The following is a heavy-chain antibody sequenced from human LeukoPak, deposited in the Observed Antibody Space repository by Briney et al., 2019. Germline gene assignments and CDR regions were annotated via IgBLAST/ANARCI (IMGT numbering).Heavy chain of an antibody. J-gene: IGHJ6*03. CDR1: GGSISSSSYY. CDR3: AGSDPRYYYYYMDV. V-gene: IGHV4-39*07. CDR2: IYYSGST. Sequence: VKPSETLSLTCTVSGGSISSSSYYWGWIRQPPGKGLEWIGSIYYSGSTYYNPSLKSRVTISVDTSKNQFSLKLSSMTAADTAVYYCAGSDPRYYYYYMDVWGKGTTVTVSS. D-gene: IGHD6-6*01.